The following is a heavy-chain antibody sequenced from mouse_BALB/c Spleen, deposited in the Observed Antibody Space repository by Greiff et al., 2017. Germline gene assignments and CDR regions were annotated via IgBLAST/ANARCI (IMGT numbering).Heavy chain of an antibody. CDR1: GDSITSGY. CDR3: SRYKGYDLYYYAMDY. Sequence: EVKLVESGPSLVKPSQTLSLTCSVTGDSITSGYWNWIRKFPGNKLEYMGYISYSGSTYYNPSLKSRISITRDTSKNQYYLQLNSVTTEDTATYYCSRYKGYDLYYYAMDYWGQGTSVTVSS. D-gene: IGHD2-14*01. V-gene: IGHV3-8*02. CDR2: ISYSGST. J-gene: IGHJ4*01.